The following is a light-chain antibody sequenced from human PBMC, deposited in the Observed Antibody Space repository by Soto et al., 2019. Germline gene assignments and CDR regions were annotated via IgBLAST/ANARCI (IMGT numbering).Light chain of an antibody. J-gene: IGKJ5*01. Sequence: IQLTQSPSSLSASVGDRVTITCRASQGISSYLAWYQQKPGKAPKLLIYAASSLQSGVPSRFSDSGSGTDFTLTISSLQPEDFATYYCQQLNSCPITFGQGTDWRL. CDR2: AAS. V-gene: IGKV1-9*01. CDR3: QQLNSCPIT. CDR1: QGISSY.